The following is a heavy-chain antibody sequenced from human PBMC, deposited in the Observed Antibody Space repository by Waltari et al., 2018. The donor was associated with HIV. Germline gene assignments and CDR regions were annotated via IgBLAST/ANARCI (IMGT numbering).Heavy chain of an antibody. CDR3: ARNSSAKGNRYFYYGLDG. CDR1: EYTFINFD. D-gene: IGHD3-22*01. J-gene: IGHJ6*02. Sequence: QVHLVQSGPEVKRPWASVKISCKAYEYTFINFDVNWVRQAAGQGPEWLGWMNPNSGNTASPYKFEDRVSMTRDVSTDTAYMEMSGLTPEDTAIYYCARNSSAKGNRYFYYGLDGWGQGTPVTV. V-gene: IGHV1-8*02. CDR2: MNPNSGNT.